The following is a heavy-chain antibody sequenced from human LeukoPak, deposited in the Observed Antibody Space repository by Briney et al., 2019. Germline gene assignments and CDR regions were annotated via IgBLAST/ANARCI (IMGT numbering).Heavy chain of an antibody. CDR3: ARDREQQLSWFDP. CDR2: INAGNGNT. CDR1: GYTFTSYA. Sequence: ASVKVSCKASGYTFTSYAIHWVRQAPGQRLEWMGWINAGNGNTKYSQKFQGRVTITRDTSASTAYMELSSLRSEDTAVYYCARDREQQLSWFDPWGQGTLVTVSS. J-gene: IGHJ5*02. V-gene: IGHV1-3*01. D-gene: IGHD6-13*01.